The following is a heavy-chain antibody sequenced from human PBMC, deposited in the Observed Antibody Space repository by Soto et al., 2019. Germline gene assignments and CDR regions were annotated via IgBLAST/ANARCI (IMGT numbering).Heavy chain of an antibody. J-gene: IGHJ6*02. D-gene: IGHD1-7*01. CDR1: GYTFTSYD. CDR2: MNTNSGNT. Sequence: ASXKVSCKASGYTFTSYDINCVRQPTGQGLEWMGWMNTNSGNTGYAQKFQGRVTMTRNTSISTAYMELSSLRSEDTEVYYCARDRGITGTPARYYYGMDVWGQGTTVTV. V-gene: IGHV1-8*01. CDR3: ARDRGITGTPARYYYGMDV.